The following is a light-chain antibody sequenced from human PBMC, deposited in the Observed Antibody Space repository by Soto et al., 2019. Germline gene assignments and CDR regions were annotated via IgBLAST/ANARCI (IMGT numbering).Light chain of an antibody. Sequence: QSALTQPASVSGSPGQSITISCTGTNSDVGGYNYVSWYQQHPGKAPKRMIYNVSHRPSGVSSRFSGSKSGNTASLTISGLQAEDEADYYCSSYASSSTYVFGTGTKLTVL. CDR3: SSYASSSTYV. V-gene: IGLV2-14*03. CDR2: NVS. CDR1: NSDVGGYNY. J-gene: IGLJ1*01.